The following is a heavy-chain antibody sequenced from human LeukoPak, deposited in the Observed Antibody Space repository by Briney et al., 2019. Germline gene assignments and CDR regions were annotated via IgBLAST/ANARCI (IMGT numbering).Heavy chain of an antibody. CDR1: GFTFRSYG. V-gene: IGHV3-33*06. J-gene: IGHJ4*02. CDR2: IWYDGSNK. D-gene: IGHD3-22*01. Sequence: PGGSLRLSXAASGFTFRSYGMHWVRQAPGKGLEWVAVIWYDGSNKYYADSVKGRFTISRDNSKNTLYLQMNSLRAEDTAVYYCAKDYYDSSGFDYWGQGTLVTVSS. CDR3: AKDYYDSSGFDY.